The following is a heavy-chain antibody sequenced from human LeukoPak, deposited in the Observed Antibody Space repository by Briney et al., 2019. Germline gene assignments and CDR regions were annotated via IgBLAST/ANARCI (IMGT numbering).Heavy chain of an antibody. CDR3: ARWEESDAFDI. CDR2: INHSGST. V-gene: IGHV4-34*01. J-gene: IGHJ3*02. Sequence: SETLSLTCAVYGGSFSGYYWSWIRQPPGKGLEWIGEINHSGSTNYNPSLKSRVTISVDTSKNQFSLKLSSVTAADTAVYYCARWEESDAFDIWGQGTMVTVSS. CDR1: GGSFSGYY. D-gene: IGHD1-26*01.